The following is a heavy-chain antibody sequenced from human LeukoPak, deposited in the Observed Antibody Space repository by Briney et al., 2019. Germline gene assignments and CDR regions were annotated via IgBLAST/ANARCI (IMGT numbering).Heavy chain of an antibody. CDR3: ARDGWFGDYNWFDP. Sequence: PGKSLRLSCAASGCTFSSYSMDWVPQAPGKGLEWVSYISSASNTIYYADSVKGRFTISRDNAKNSLYLQMNSLRAEDTAMYYCARDGWFGDYNWFDPWGQGTLVTVSS. V-gene: IGHV3-48*01. CDR1: GCTFSSYS. D-gene: IGHD3-10*01. CDR2: ISSASNTI. J-gene: IGHJ5*02.